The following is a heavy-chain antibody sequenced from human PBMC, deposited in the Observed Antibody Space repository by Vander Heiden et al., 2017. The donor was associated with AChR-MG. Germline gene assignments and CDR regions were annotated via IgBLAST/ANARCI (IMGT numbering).Heavy chain of an antibody. CDR2: IYYSGST. V-gene: IGHV4-59*01. J-gene: IGHJ4*02. Sequence: QVQLQESGPGLVKPCETLSHTCSAPGGSISSYYWSWIRQPPGKGLEWIGYIYYSGSTNYNPSLKSRVTISVDTSKNQFSLKLSSVTAADTAVYYCARVGQITFDYWGQGTLVTVSS. CDR1: GGSISSYY. CDR3: ARVGQITFDY.